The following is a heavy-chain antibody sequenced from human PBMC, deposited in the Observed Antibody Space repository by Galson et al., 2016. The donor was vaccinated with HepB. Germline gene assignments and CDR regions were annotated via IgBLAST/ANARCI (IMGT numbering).Heavy chain of an antibody. Sequence: SVKVSCKASGYIFTNFAVQWVRQAXGQRPXXMGXINPGNGKTKFSQNFQGRITILRDTSASTAYMELSHLRSEDTAIYYCVRALGDFWGPGTLVTVSS. V-gene: IGHV1-3*01. J-gene: IGHJ4*02. D-gene: IGHD2-21*01. CDR1: GYIFTNFA. CDR3: VRALGDF. CDR2: INPGNGKT.